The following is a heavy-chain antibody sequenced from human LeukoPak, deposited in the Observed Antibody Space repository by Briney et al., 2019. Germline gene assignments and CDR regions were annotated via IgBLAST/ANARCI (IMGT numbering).Heavy chain of an antibody. Sequence: GASVKVSCKASGYTFTSYDINWVRQATGQGLEWMGWMNSNSGNTGYAQKFQGRVTITRNTSISTAYMELSSLRSEDTAVYYCARGRRTVVTPGYYYYYMDVWGKGTTVTVSS. CDR1: GYTFTSYD. J-gene: IGHJ6*03. V-gene: IGHV1-8*03. CDR3: ARGRRTVVTPGYYYYYMDV. D-gene: IGHD4-23*01. CDR2: MNSNSGNT.